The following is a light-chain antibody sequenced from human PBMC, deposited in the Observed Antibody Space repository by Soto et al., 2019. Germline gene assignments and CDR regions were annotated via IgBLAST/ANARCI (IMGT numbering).Light chain of an antibody. CDR2: GAS. Sequence: EIVFTQSPVNLSLSTGERATLSCRASQSVSSSFVAWYQQKPGQAPRLLIYGASTRATGIPDRFSGSGSGTDFTLTISRVGLEDFAVYFCQQYGSSPQTVGQGTKVDIK. CDR1: QSVSSSF. CDR3: QQYGSSPQT. J-gene: IGKJ1*01. V-gene: IGKV3-20*01.